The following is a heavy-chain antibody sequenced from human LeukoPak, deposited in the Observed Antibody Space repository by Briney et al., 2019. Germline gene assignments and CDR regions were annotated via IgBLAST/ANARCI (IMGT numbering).Heavy chain of an antibody. CDR3: AKSVVNSGTYIPFDF. Sequence: GGSLRLSCAASGFTFSSYEMNWVRQAPGKGLEWVSVISGSGRSTYYADSVKGRFTISRDKSKDSLYLQMNSLRAEDSAIYYCAKSVVNSGTYIPFDFWGQGTLVTVSS. CDR1: GFTFSSYE. V-gene: IGHV3-23*01. D-gene: IGHD1-26*01. J-gene: IGHJ4*02. CDR2: ISGSGRST.